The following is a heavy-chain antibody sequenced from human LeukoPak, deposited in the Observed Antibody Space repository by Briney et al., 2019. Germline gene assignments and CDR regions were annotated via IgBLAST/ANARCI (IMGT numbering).Heavy chain of an antibody. V-gene: IGHV1-18*01. CDR3: ASGDYSGTKPDPIDM. D-gene: IGHD3-10*01. CDR1: NYTFTNYG. CDR2: ISGYNGKT. Sequence: ASVKVSCKASNYTFTNYGISWVRQAPGQGLEWMGWISGYNGKTNYAQKFHARVTMTTDTSTSTAYMELSRLRSDDTAVYYCASGDYSGTKPDPIDMWGQGTLVTVSS. J-gene: IGHJ3*02.